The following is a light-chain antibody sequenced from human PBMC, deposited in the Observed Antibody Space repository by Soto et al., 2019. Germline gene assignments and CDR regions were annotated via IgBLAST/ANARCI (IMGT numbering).Light chain of an antibody. J-gene: IGLJ2*01. V-gene: IGLV4-69*01. Sequence: QSVLTQSPSASASLGASVKLTCTLSSGHSSYAIAWHQQQPEKGTRYLMKLNSDGSHSKGDGIPDRFSGSSSGAERYLTNSRLQSEDEADYYCQTWGTGIQVFGGGTTLTVL. CDR3: QTWGTGIQV. CDR1: SGHSSYA. CDR2: LNSDGSH.